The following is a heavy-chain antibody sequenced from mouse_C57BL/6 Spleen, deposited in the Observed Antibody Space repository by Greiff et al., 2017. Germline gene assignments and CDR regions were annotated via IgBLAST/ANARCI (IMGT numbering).Heavy chain of an antibody. CDR3: ARMGYDYEGYYAMDY. Sequence: EVKLQQSGPELVKPGASVKIPCKASGYTFTDYNMDWVKQSHGKSLEWIGDINPNNGGTIYNQKFKGKATLTVDKSSSTAYMELRSLTSEDTAVYYCARMGYDYEGYYAMDYWGQGTSVTVSS. V-gene: IGHV1-18*01. CDR2: INPNNGGT. D-gene: IGHD2-4*01. CDR1: GYTFTDYN. J-gene: IGHJ4*01.